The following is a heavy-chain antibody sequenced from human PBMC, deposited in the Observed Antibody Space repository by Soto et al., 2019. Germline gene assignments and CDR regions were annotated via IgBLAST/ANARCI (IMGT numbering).Heavy chain of an antibody. CDR1: GVSLSTSGVG. CDR3: ASQRGYSGYGSYFDY. J-gene: IGHJ4*02. D-gene: IGHD5-12*01. Sequence: FGATLVNPTQTLTLTCTVAGVSLSTSGVGVGWIRQPPGKALEWLALIYWDDDKRYSPSLKSRLTITKDTSKNQVVLTMTNMDPVDTATYYCASQRGYSGYGSYFDYWGQGTLVTVSS. V-gene: IGHV2-5*02. CDR2: IYWDDDK.